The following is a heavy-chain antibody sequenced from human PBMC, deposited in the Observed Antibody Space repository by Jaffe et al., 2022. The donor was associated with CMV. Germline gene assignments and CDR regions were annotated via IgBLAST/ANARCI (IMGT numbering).Heavy chain of an antibody. CDR3: AREDIVVVPAASYYYYGMDV. CDR2: INPSGGST. J-gene: IGHJ6*02. D-gene: IGHD2-2*01. V-gene: IGHV1-46*01. CDR1: GYTFTSYY. Sequence: QVQLVQSGAEVKKPGASVKVSCKASGYTFTSYYMHWVRQAPGQGLEWMGIINPSGGSTSYAQKFQGRVTMTRDTSTSTVYMELSSLRSEDTAVYYCAREDIVVVPAASYYYYGMDVWGQGTTVTVSS.